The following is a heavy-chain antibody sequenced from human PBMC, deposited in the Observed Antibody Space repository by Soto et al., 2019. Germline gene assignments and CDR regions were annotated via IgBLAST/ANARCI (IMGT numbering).Heavy chain of an antibody. CDR1: GFTFSSYD. CDR2: IGTAGDT. V-gene: IGHV3-13*01. CDR3: ARGSLSRYYYYGMDV. J-gene: IGHJ6*02. Sequence: HPGVSLRLSCAASGFTFSSYDMHWVRQATGKGLEWVSAIGTAGDTYYPGSVKGRFTISRENAKNSLYLQMNSLRAEDTAVYYCARGSLSRYYYYGMDVWGQGTTVTVSS.